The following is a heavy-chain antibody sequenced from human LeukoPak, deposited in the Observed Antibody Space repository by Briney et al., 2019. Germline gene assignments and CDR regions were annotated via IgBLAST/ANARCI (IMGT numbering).Heavy chain of an antibody. J-gene: IGHJ4*02. CDR2: INHSGST. D-gene: IGHD3-3*01. CDR3: ARAPSTYYDFWSGLRYFDY. Sequence: SETLFPTCAVYGGSFSGYYWSWIRQPPGKGLEWIGEINHSGSTNYNPSLKSRVTISVDTSKNQFSLKLSSVTAADTAVYYCARAPSTYYDFWSGLRYFDYWGQGTLVTVSS. V-gene: IGHV4-34*01. CDR1: GGSFSGYY.